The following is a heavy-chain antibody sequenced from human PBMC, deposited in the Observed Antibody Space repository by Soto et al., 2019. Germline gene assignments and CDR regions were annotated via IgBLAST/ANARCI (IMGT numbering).Heavy chain of an antibody. CDR2: INHSGST. Sequence: ASETLSLTCAVYGGSFSGYYWSWIRQPPGKGLEWIGEINHSGSTNYNPSLKSRVTISVDTSKNQFSLKLSSVTAADTAVYYCARDTTVTTLSDWFDPWGQGTLVTVSS. D-gene: IGHD4-17*01. CDR3: ARDTTVTTLSDWFDP. J-gene: IGHJ5*02. V-gene: IGHV4-34*01. CDR1: GGSFSGYY.